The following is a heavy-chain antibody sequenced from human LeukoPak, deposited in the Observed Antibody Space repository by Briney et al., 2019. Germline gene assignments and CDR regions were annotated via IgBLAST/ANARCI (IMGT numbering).Heavy chain of an antibody. CDR2: ISYSGNT. D-gene: IGHD1-26*01. J-gene: IGHJ4*02. CDR1: GGSISSSSYY. Sequence: SETLSLTCTVSGGSISSSSYYWGWIRQPPGKGLEWIGSISYSGNTFYNPSLKSRVTISVDTSKNQFSLKLTSVTAADTAVYYCARTYSGSYYSIHYWGQGTLVTVSS. V-gene: IGHV4-39*01. CDR3: ARTYSGSYYSIHY.